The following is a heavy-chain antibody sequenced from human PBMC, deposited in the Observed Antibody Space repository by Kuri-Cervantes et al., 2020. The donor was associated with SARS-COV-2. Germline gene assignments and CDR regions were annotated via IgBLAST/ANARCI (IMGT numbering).Heavy chain of an antibody. CDR2: IIPIIGTA. D-gene: IGHD6-6*01. V-gene: IGHV1-69*13. CDR1: GYTFTSYG. Sequence: SVNDSCKASGYTFTSYGISWVRQAPGQGLEWMGGIIPIIGTANYAQKFQGRVTITADESTSTAYMELSSLRAEDTAVYYCASDSEASSSVFDYWGQGTLVTVSS. J-gene: IGHJ4*02. CDR3: ASDSEASSSVFDY.